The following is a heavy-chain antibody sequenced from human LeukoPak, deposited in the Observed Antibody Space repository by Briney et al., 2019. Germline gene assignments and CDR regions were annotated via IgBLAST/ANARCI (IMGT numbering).Heavy chain of an antibody. V-gene: IGHV3-48*03. J-gene: IGHJ5*02. Sequence: GGSLRLSCAASGFTFSSYEMNWVRQAPGKGLERISYITTSGTTLDYADSVKGRFTISRDNAKNSLYLQMNSLRAEDTAVYYCARPYSSGWDNWFDPWGQGTLITVSS. D-gene: IGHD6-19*01. CDR3: ARPYSSGWDNWFDP. CDR2: ITTSGTTL. CDR1: GFTFSSYE.